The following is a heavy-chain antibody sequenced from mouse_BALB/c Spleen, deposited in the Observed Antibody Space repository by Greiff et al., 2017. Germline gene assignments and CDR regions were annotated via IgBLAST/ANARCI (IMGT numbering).Heavy chain of an antibody. D-gene: IGHD2-1*01. CDR2: IYPGSGST. CDR1: GYTFTSYW. CDR3: TRNYGNYAWFAY. V-gene: IGHV1S22*01. Sequence: LQQPGSELVRPGASVKLSCKASGYTFTSYWMHWVKQRPGQVLEWIGNIYPGSGSTNYDEKFKSKATLTVDTSSSTAYMQLSSMTSEDSAVYYCTRNYGNYAWFAYWGQGTLVTVSA. J-gene: IGHJ3*01.